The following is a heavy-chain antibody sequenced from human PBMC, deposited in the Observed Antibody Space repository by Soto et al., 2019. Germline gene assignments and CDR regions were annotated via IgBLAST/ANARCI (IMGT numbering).Heavy chain of an antibody. D-gene: IGHD5-12*01. J-gene: IGHJ4*02. Sequence: SVKVSCKASGGTFSSYAISWVRQAPGQGLEWMGGIIPIFGTANYAQKFQGRVTITADESTSTAYMELSSLRSEDTAVYYCARQLYSGYDGPNFDYWGQGTLVTVSS. CDR2: IIPIFGTA. CDR3: ARQLYSGYDGPNFDY. CDR1: GGTFSSYA. V-gene: IGHV1-69*13.